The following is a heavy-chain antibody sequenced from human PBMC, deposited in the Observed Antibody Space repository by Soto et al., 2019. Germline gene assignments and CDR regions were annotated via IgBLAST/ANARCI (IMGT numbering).Heavy chain of an antibody. V-gene: IGHV4-34*01. CDR3: ASVVAATLAPTPTNWFDP. CDR1: GGSFSGYY. Sequence: SETLALACAVYGGSFSGYYWSGIRQRPGKGLEWIGEINHSGSTNYNPSLKSRVTISVDTSKNQFSLKLRSVTAADTAVYYCASVVAATLAPTPTNWFDPSGRGTLVTVSS. J-gene: IGHJ5*02. CDR2: INHSGST. D-gene: IGHD2-15*01.